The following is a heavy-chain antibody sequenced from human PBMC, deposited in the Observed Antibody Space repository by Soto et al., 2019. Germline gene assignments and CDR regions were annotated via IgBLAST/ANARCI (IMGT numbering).Heavy chain of an antibody. D-gene: IGHD3-10*01. Sequence: PSETMSLTCTVSGGSISSYYWSWIRQPTGKGLEWIGYIYYSGSTNYNPSLKSRVTISVDTSKNQFSLKLSSVTAADTAVYYCARVAMVRGVINYYYYMDVWGEGTTVTVSS. V-gene: IGHV4-59*01. CDR2: IYYSGST. J-gene: IGHJ6*03. CDR3: ARVAMVRGVINYYYYMDV. CDR1: GGSISSYY.